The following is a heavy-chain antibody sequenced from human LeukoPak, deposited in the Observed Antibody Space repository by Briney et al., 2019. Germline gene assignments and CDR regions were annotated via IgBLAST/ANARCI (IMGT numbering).Heavy chain of an antibody. CDR2: INPSGGST. CDR3: ASLGGGEYGDHYFDY. J-gene: IGHJ4*02. D-gene: IGHD4-17*01. V-gene: IGHV1-46*01. CDR1: GYTFTSYY. Sequence: ASVKVSCKASGYTFTSYYMHWVRQAPGQGLEWMGIINPSGGSTSYAQKFQGRVTMTRDMSTSTAYMELSSLRSEDTAVYYCASLGGGEYGDHYFDYWGQGTLVTVSS.